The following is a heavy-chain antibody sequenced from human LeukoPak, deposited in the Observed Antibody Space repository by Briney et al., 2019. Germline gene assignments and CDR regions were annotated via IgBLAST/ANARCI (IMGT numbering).Heavy chain of an antibody. CDR1: GFTFSSYE. CDR2: ISSSGSTI. V-gene: IGHV3-48*03. Sequence: GGSLRLSCAASGFTFSSYEMNWVRQAPGKGLEWVSYISSSGSTIYYADSVKGRFTISRDNAKNSLYLQMNSLRAEDTAVYYCARDSSGSYFDYWGQGTLVTVSS. D-gene: IGHD1-26*01. CDR3: ARDSSGSYFDY. J-gene: IGHJ4*02.